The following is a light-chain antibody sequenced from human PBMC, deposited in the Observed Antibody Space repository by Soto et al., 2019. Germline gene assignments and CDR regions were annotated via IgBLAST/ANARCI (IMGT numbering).Light chain of an antibody. CDR2: GAS. CDR1: QSVSSNY. J-gene: IGKJ5*01. Sequence: EIVLTQSPGTLSLSPGERATLSCRANQSVSSNYLAWYQQKPTQAPRLLFYGASSRAIGIPDRFSGSGSGTDFTLTISRLEPEDFAVYYCQQYGSSITFDQGTRLEIK. CDR3: QQYGSSIT. V-gene: IGKV3-20*01.